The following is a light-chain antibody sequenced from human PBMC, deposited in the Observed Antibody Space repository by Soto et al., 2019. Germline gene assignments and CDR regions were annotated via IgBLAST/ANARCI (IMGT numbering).Light chain of an antibody. Sequence: DIQMTQSASSLRASVGDRVTITGQASQDISNYLNWYQQTKGKAPKLLIYDASNLETGVPSSFSGSGSGTDCTFTVSSLQTEDITTDYGQQYDNLPLSFGGGTKVDI. CDR3: QQYDNLPLS. J-gene: IGKJ4*01. V-gene: IGKV1-33*01. CDR2: DAS. CDR1: QDISNY.